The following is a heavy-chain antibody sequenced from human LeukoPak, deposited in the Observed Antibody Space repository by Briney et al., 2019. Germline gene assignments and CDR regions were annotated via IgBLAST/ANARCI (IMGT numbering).Heavy chain of an antibody. J-gene: IGHJ4*02. CDR3: LKRGYASGWPFFYY. CDR1: GFTFKNFA. Sequence: GGSLRLSCSASGFTFKNFAMHWVRQIPGRGLEYVSAITTTGDGTYYAESVKGRFIISRDNSKNTLYLQMSSLKAEDTAVYYCLKRGYASGWPFFYYWGQGTLVTVSS. CDR2: ITTTGDGT. V-gene: IGHV3-64D*06. D-gene: IGHD6-19*01.